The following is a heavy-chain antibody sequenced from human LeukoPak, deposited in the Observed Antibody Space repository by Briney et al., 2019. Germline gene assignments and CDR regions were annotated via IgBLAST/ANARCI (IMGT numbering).Heavy chain of an antibody. CDR1: GFTFSDYY. Sequence: GGSLRLSCAASGFTFSDYYMSWIRQAPGKGLVSVSRINSDGSSTRYSDSVRGRFTISRDNAKNTLYLQMNSLRADDTAVYYCARDWYYAIDYWGQGTLVTVSS. J-gene: IGHJ4*02. V-gene: IGHV3-74*01. CDR3: ARDWYYAIDY. CDR2: INSDGSST. D-gene: IGHD2-2*01.